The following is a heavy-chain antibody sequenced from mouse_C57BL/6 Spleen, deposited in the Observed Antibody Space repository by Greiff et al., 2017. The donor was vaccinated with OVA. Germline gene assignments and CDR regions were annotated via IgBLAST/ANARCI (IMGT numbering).Heavy chain of an antibody. V-gene: IGHV1-76*01. CDR2: IYPGSGNT. CDR3: ARGDYGNYLDY. D-gene: IGHD2-1*01. CDR1: GYTFTDYY. Sequence: VQLQQSGAELVRPGASVKLSCKASGYTFTDYYINWVKQRTGQGLEWIARIYPGSGNTYYNEKFKGKATLTAEKSSSTAYMQLSSLTSEDSAVYFCARGDYGNYLDYWGQGTTLTVSS. J-gene: IGHJ2*01.